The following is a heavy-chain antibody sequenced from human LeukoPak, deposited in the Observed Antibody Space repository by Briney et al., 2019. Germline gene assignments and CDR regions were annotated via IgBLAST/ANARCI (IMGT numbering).Heavy chain of an antibody. V-gene: IGHV4-59*01. D-gene: IGHD4-23*01. CDR1: GGSIRSYY. J-gene: IGHJ4*02. Sequence: SETLSLTCTVSGGSIRSYYWRWIRQPPGKGLEWIGYIYHTGSTNYNPSLKSRVTISLDTSKNQFSLKLSSVTAAETAVYYCAGDYGGNSGGGNWGQGTLITVSS. CDR3: AGDYGGNSGGGN. CDR2: IYHTGST.